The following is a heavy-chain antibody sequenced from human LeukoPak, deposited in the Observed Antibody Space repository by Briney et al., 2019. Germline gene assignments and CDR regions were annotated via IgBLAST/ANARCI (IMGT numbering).Heavy chain of an antibody. J-gene: IGHJ4*02. CDR1: GFTVSSNY. Sequence: QAGGSLRLSCAASGFTVSSNYMSWVRQAPGKGLEWVSVIYSGGSTYYADSVKGRFTISRDNSKNTPYLQMNSLRAEDTAVYYCARGVNYYDSSGYYYPAPFDYWGQGTLVTVSS. D-gene: IGHD3-22*01. CDR3: ARGVNYYDSSGYYYPAPFDY. CDR2: IYSGGST. V-gene: IGHV3-53*01.